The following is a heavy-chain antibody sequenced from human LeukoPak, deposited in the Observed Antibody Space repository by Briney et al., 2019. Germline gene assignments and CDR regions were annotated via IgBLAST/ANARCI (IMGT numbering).Heavy chain of an antibody. V-gene: IGHV4-61*02. CDR1: GGSISSGSYY. J-gene: IGHJ2*01. CDR2: IYTSGST. Sequence: PSQTLSLTCTVSGGSISSGSYYWSWVRQPAGKGLEWIGRIYTSGSTNYNPSLKSRVTISVDTSKNQFSLKLSSVTAADTAVYYCARGRVPAAIWYFDLWGRGTLVTVSS. CDR3: ARGRVPAAIWYFDL. D-gene: IGHD2-2*01.